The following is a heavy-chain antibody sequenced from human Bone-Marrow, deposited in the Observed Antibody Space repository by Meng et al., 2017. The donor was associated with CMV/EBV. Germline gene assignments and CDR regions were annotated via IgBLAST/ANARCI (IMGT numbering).Heavy chain of an antibody. D-gene: IGHD2-15*01. V-gene: IGHV3-33*01. CDR2: IWYDGSNK. CDR3: ARVRYQNCSGGSCYSERFDY. J-gene: IGHJ4*02. CDR1: SSHG. Sequence: SSHGMHRVRQAPGKGLEWVAVIWYDGSNKYYEDYVKGRFTISRDNSKSTLYLQMNSLRAEDTAVYYCARVRYQNCSGGSCYSERFDYWGQGTLVTVSS.